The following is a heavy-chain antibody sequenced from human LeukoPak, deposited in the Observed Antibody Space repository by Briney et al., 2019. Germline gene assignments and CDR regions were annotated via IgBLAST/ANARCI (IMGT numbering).Heavy chain of an antibody. J-gene: IGHJ3*02. V-gene: IGHV4-59*08. D-gene: IGHD3-22*01. Sequence: PSETLSLTCTVSGGSILDSTYYWSWIRQPPGKGLEWIGYIHYSGSTDYNPSLKSRVTILVDTSKNQFTLKLSSVTAADTALYYCARHSSYYYYLYIWGQGTIVTVSS. CDR3: ARHSSYYYYLYI. CDR2: IHYSGST. CDR1: GGSILDSTYY.